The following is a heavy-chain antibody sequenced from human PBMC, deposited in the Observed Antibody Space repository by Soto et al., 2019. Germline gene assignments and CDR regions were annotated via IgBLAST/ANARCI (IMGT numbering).Heavy chain of an antibody. CDR1: GFTFSSYE. J-gene: IGHJ6*02. V-gene: IGHV3-48*03. CDR3: AREGGYCSSTSCYALGYYYYGMDV. Sequence: PGGSLRLSCAASGFTFSSYEMNWVRQAPGKGLEWVSYISSSGRTIYYADSVKGRFTISRDNAKNSLYLQMNSLRAEDTAVYYCAREGGYCSSTSCYALGYYYYGMDVWGQGTTVTVSS. CDR2: ISSSGRTI. D-gene: IGHD2-2*01.